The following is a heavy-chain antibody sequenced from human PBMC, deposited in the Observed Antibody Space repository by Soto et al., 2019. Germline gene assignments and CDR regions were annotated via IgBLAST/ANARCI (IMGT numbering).Heavy chain of an antibody. Sequence: EVQLLESGGGLVQPGGSLRLSCAASGFTFSSFAMTLVRQAPGKGLEWVSVTTDSYDTTYYADSVKGRFTISIDNSKNTLFLQMNSLSAEDTAIYYCAKVRDSSGFDAFDSWGRGTMVTVSS. J-gene: IGHJ3*02. CDR1: GFTFSSFA. V-gene: IGHV3-23*01. CDR3: AKVRDSSGFDAFDS. CDR2: TTDSYDTT. D-gene: IGHD3-22*01.